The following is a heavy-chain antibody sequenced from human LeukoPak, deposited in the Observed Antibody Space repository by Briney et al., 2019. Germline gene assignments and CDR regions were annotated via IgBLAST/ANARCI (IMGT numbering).Heavy chain of an antibody. CDR3: AKDEGYDILTGYYSQLRSWYYYYGMDV. D-gene: IGHD3-9*01. CDR2: VSVNGGTT. V-gene: IGHV3-23*01. Sequence: GGSLRLSCAASGFTFSSCALSWVRQAPGKGLEWVSTVSVNGGTTYCADSVKGRFTISRDNSKNTLYLQMNSLRAEDTAVYYCAKDEGYDILTGYYSQLRSWYYYYGMDVWGQGTTVTVSS. CDR1: GFTFSSCA. J-gene: IGHJ6*02.